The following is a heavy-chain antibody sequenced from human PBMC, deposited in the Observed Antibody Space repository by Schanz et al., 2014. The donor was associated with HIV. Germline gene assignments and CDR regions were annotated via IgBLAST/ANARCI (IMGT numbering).Heavy chain of an antibody. J-gene: IGHJ4*02. CDR3: AKDPGILPRTYFDS. D-gene: IGHD2-2*02. CDR2: KSGNGDSA. CDR1: RFTFSRYG. V-gene: IGHV3-23*01. Sequence: EVQLLESGGGLVQPGGFLRLSCAASRFTFSRYGMSWVRQTPDKGRGWVSSKSGNGDSAYYADSVRGRFTISRDNSLHMLYLEMKSLRAEDTAVYYCAKDPGILPRTYFDSWGQGTPVTVSS.